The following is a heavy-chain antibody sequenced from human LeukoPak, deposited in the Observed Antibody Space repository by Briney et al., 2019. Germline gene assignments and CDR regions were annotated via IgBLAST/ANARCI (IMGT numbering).Heavy chain of an antibody. D-gene: IGHD3-22*01. CDR1: GFTFSSYA. V-gene: IGHV3-23*01. CDR2: ISGSGRNT. Sequence: GGSLRLSCAASGFTFSSYAMNWVRQAPLKGLDWVSAISGSGRNTYYADSVKGRFTISRDNSKNTLYLQMNSLRAEDSAVYYCVTNYFDSSAYYPDFDYWGQGALVTVSS. J-gene: IGHJ4*02. CDR3: VTNYFDSSAYYPDFDY.